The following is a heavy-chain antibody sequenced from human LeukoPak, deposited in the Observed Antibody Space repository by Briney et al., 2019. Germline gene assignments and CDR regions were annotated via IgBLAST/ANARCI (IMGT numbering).Heavy chain of an antibody. D-gene: IGHD6-6*01. CDR1: GGSISSYY. CDR3: ARERGSSYYYGMDV. J-gene: IGHJ6*02. V-gene: IGHV4-4*07. Sequence: SETLSLTCTVSGGSISSYYWSWIRQPAGKGLEWIGRIYTSGSTNYNPSLKSRVTMSADTSKNQFSLKLSSVTAADTAVYHCARERGSSYYYGMDVWGQGTTVTVSS. CDR2: IYTSGST.